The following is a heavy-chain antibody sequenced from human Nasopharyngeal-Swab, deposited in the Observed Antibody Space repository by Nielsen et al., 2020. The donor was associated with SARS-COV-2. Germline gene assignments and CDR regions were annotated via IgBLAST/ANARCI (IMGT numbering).Heavy chain of an antibody. CDR3: ARVVAGTLDY. CDR2: IYYSGST. CDR1: GGSISSGGYY. D-gene: IGHD6-19*01. J-gene: IGHJ4*02. V-gene: IGHV4-31*03. Sequence: SETLSLTCTVSGGSISSGGYYWSWIRQHPGKGLEWIGYIYYSGSTYYNPSPKSRVTISVDTSKNQFSLKLSSVTAADTAVYYCARVVAGTLDYWGQGTLVTVSS.